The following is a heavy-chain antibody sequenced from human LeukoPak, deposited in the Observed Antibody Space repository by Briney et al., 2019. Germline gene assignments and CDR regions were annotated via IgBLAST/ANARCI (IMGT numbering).Heavy chain of an antibody. CDR3: ARVVVVPAAMGAHFDY. CDR1: GYTFTGYY. D-gene: IGHD2-2*01. J-gene: IGHJ4*02. CDR2: INPNSGGT. V-gene: IGHV1-2*02. Sequence: VASVKVSCKASGYTFTGYYMHWVRQAPGQGLEWMGWINPNSGGTNYAQKFQGRVTMTRDTSISTAYMELSRLRSDDTAVYYCARVVVVPAAMGAHFDYWGQGTLVTVSS.